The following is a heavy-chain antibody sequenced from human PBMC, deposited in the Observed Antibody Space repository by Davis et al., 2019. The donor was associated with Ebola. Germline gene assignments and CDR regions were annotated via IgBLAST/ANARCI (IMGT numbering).Heavy chain of an antibody. Sequence: PGGSLRLSCAASGFTFRSYWMTWVRQAPGKGLEWVANIKQDGSEKYYVDSVKGRFTISRDNAKNSLYLQMNSLRAEDTAVYYCARDKRITMVRGVIDWFNPWGQGTLVTVSS. D-gene: IGHD3-10*01. CDR3: ARDKRITMVRGVIDWFNP. CDR1: GFTFRSYW. J-gene: IGHJ5*02. V-gene: IGHV3-7*03. CDR2: IKQDGSEK.